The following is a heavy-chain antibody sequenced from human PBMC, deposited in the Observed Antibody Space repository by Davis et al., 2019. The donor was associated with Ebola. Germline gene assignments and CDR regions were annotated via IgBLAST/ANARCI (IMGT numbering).Heavy chain of an antibody. CDR2: VFYSGDT. V-gene: IGHV4-59*08. CDR1: GAPISGHF. J-gene: IGHJ5*02. CDR3: ARHINWGARFDP. Sequence: SETLSLTCTVSGAPISGHFWSWVRQPPGKGLEWIAYVFYSGDTNYNPSLQSRVTISVDTSKNQFSLKLNSVTAADTAVYYCARHINWGARFDPWGQGTLVTVSS. D-gene: IGHD7-27*01.